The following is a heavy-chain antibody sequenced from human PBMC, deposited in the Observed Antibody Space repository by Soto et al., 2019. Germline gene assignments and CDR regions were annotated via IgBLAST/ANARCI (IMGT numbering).Heavy chain of an antibody. J-gene: IGHJ6*02. CDR2: IDPSDSYT. CDR3: ARWSSSSGSMDV. V-gene: IGHV5-10-1*01. D-gene: IGHD6-19*01. CDR1: GYSFTRYW. Sequence: GESLKISCKGSGYSFTRYWISWVGQMPGKGLEWMGRIDPSDSYTNYSPSFQGHVTISADKSISTAYLQWSSLKASDTAMYYCARWSSSSGSMDVWGQGTTVTVSS.